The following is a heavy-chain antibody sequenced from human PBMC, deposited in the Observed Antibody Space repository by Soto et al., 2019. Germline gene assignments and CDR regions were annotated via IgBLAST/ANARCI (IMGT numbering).Heavy chain of an antibody. Sequence: GGSLRLSCAASGFTFSSYAMSWARQAPGKGLEWVSAISGSGGSTYYADSVKGRFTISRDSSKNTLYLQMSSLRAEDTAVYYCAKEPRELLWFFDYWGQGTLVTVSS. V-gene: IGHV3-23*01. CDR2: ISGSGGST. CDR3: AKEPRELLWFFDY. CDR1: GFTFSSYA. D-gene: IGHD3-10*01. J-gene: IGHJ4*02.